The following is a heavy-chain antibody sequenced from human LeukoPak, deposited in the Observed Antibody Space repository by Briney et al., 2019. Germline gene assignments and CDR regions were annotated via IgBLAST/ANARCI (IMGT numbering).Heavy chain of an antibody. CDR3: ARISCSRSSCYGVYDY. J-gene: IGHJ4*02. Sequence: GGSLRRSRAASGFTFSDYWMTWVRQAPGKGLEWVAKIRQDGSEKYHVDSVKGRFTISRVNAKNSVYLQMNSLRAEDTAVYYCARISCSRSSCYGVYDYWGQGSLVTVSS. D-gene: IGHD2-15*01. CDR2: IRQDGSEK. V-gene: IGHV3-7*01. CDR1: GFTFSDYW.